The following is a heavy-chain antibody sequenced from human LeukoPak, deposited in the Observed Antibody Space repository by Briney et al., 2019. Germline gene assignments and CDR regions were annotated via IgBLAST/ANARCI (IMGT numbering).Heavy chain of an antibody. CDR2: IYYSGST. CDR1: GGSISSSSYY. D-gene: IGHD5-24*01. CDR3: ARRGKMATINWFDP. J-gene: IGHJ5*02. V-gene: IGHV4-39*01. Sequence: PSETLSLTRTVSGGSISSSSYYWGWIRQPPGKGLEWIGSIYYSGSTYYNPSLKSRVTISVDTSKNQFSLKLSSVTAADTAVYYCARRGKMATINWFDPWGQGTLVTVSS.